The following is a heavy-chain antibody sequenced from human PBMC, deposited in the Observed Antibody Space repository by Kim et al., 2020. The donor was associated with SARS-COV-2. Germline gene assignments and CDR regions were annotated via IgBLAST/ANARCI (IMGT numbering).Heavy chain of an antibody. Sequence: SETLSLTCAVYGGSFSGYYWSWIRQPPGKGLEWIGEINHSGSTNYNPSLKSRVTISVDTSKNQFSLKLSSVTAADTAVYYCAGVYCSSTSCYVGYWGQGTLVTVSS. D-gene: IGHD2-2*01. CDR2: INHSGST. CDR3: AGVYCSSTSCYVGY. CDR1: GGSFSGYY. V-gene: IGHV4-34*01. J-gene: IGHJ4*02.